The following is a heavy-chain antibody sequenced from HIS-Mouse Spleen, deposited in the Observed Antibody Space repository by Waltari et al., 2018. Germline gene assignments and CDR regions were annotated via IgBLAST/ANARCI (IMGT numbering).Heavy chain of an antibody. D-gene: IGHD6-6*01. V-gene: IGHV3-66*01. CDR1: GFTVSSNY. Sequence: EVQLVESGGGLVQPGGSLRLSCAASGFTVSSNYMSWVRQATGKGLEWVSVIYSGGSTYYADSVKGRFTISRDNSKNTLYLQMNSLRAEDTAVYYCARGQTSIAARGGFDYWGQGTLVTVSS. CDR2: IYSGGST. CDR3: ARGQTSIAARGGFDY. J-gene: IGHJ4*02.